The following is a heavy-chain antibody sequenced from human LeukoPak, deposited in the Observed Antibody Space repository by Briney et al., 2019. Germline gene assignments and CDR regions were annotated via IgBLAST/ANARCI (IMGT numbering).Heavy chain of an antibody. Sequence: EASVEVSCKASGVTFNTFAVAWVRQAPGQGLECMGIIVPMLGPANSAQRFRGRVTITADQSTSTAYMELSSLRSEDTAVYYCARVSTGFNYGSEFDYWGQGTLVTVTS. CDR2: IVPMLGPA. V-gene: IGHV1-69*11. D-gene: IGHD5-18*01. CDR3: ARVSTGFNYGSEFDY. J-gene: IGHJ4*02. CDR1: GVTFNTFA.